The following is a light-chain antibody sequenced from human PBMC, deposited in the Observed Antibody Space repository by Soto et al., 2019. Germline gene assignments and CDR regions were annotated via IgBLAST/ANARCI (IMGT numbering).Light chain of an antibody. J-gene: IGKJ5*01. CDR1: QSVSHC. CDR3: HQRYNWPRVT. V-gene: IGKV3-11*01. CDR2: DVS. Sequence: EIVLTQSPATLSLSPGERVTLSCRASQSVSHCLAWYRQKPGQPPRLLIYDVSNRATGIPARFSGSGSGTDFTLTITSLEPEDFAVYFCHQRYNWPRVTFGQGTQLEIK.